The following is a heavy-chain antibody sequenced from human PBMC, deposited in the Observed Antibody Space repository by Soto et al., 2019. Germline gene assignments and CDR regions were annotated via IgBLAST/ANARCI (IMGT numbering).Heavy chain of an antibody. V-gene: IGHV3-23*01. Sequence: EVQVLESGGGLGQPGGSLRLSCAASGFTFSSYAMSWVRQAPGKGLEWVSAISGGGVATNYADSVKGRFTSSRDNSKNTLYLQMNSLRAEDTAVYYCAKGRESSGSYRPFDYWGQGTLVTVSS. CDR3: AKGRESSGSYRPFDY. J-gene: IGHJ4*02. D-gene: IGHD3-22*01. CDR2: ISGGGVAT. CDR1: GFTFSSYA.